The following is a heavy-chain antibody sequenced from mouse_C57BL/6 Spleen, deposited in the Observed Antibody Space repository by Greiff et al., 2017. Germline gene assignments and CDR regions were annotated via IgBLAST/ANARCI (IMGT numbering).Heavy chain of an antibody. CDR2: ISSGSSTI. V-gene: IGHV5-17*01. D-gene: IGHD2-5*01. CDR1: GFTFSDYG. Sequence: EVQVVASGGGLVKPGGSLKLSCAASGFTFSDYGMHWVRQAPEKGLEWVAYISSGSSTIYYADTVKGRLTISRDNAKNTLFLQMTSLRSEDTAMYYCARNSNYGYFDVWGTGTTVTVSS. J-gene: IGHJ1*03. CDR3: ARNSNYGYFDV.